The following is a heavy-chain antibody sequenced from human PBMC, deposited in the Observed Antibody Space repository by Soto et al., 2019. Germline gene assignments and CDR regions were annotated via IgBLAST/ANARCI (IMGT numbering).Heavy chain of an antibody. D-gene: IGHD3-3*01. Sequence: GGSLRLSCAASGFTFSSYWMSWVRQAPGKGLEWVANIKQDGSEKYYVDSVKGRFTISRDNAKNSLYLQMNGLRAEDTAVYYCARVVRFLEWLLWDYYYGMDVWGQGTTVTVSS. V-gene: IGHV3-7*01. J-gene: IGHJ6*02. CDR2: IKQDGSEK. CDR1: GFTFSSYW. CDR3: ARVVRFLEWLLWDYYYGMDV.